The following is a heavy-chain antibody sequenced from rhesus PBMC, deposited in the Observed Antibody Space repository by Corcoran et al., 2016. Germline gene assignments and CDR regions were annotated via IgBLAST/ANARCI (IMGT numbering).Heavy chain of an antibody. CDR3: ARAGAVIYGLDS. CDR2: IYGSSGST. Sequence: QVQLQGSGPGVVKPSETLSLTCAVPGYSISSGYDWSWIRHPPGKGLEWIGYIYGSSGSTNYNPSLKIRVTISKDTSKNQFALKLSSVTAADTAVYYCARAGAVIYGLDSWGQGVVVTVSS. D-gene: IGHD1-44*02. CDR1: GYSISSGYD. J-gene: IGHJ6*01. V-gene: IGHV4-76*01.